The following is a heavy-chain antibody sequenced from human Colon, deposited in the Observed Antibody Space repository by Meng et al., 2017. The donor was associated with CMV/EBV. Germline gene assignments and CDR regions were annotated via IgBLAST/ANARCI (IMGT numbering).Heavy chain of an antibody. J-gene: IGHJ4*02. V-gene: IGHV1-2*02. D-gene: IGHD6-19*01. CDR3: VRSSGWSLFDY. CDR1: GDTFSDYY. CDR2: IRSDGSAT. Sequence: SGAGVKGPWASVKVACKTSGDTFSDYYMHWVRQAPGQGLEWMGWIRSDGSATNYAQKFRGRVTMTRDASVSTAYMELSGLTSDDTAVYFCVRSSGWSLFDYWGPGALVTVSS.